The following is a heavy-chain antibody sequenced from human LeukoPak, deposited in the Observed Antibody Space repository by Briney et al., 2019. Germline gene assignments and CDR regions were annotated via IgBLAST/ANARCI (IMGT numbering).Heavy chain of an antibody. CDR2: ISAYNGNT. V-gene: IGHV1-18*01. D-gene: IGHD4-11*01. J-gene: IGHJ6*02. CDR1: GYTFTSYG. CDR3: ARDPVTTTYYYYYYGMDV. Sequence: ASVKVSCKASGYTFTSYGISWVRQAPGQGLEWMGWISAYNGNTNYAQKLQGRVTMTTDTSTSTAYMELRSLRSDDTAVYYCARDPVTTTYYYYYYGMDVWGQGTTVTVSS.